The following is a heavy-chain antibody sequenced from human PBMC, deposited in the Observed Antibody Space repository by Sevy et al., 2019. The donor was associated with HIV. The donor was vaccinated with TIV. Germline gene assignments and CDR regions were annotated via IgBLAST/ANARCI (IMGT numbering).Heavy chain of an antibody. CDR3: ARECSGWAGWFDP. V-gene: IGHV4-61*02. Sequence: SESLSLTCTVSGGSISSGSYYWSWIRQPAGKGLEWIGRIYTSGSTNYNPSLKSRVTISVDTSKNQFSLKLSSVTAADTAVYYCARECSGWAGWFDPWGQGTPVTVSS. CDR1: GGSISSGSYY. CDR2: IYTSGST. D-gene: IGHD6-25*01. J-gene: IGHJ5*02.